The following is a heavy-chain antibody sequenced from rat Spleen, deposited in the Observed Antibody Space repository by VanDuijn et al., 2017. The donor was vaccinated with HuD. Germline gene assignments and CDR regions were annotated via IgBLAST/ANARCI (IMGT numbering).Heavy chain of an antibody. D-gene: IGHD1-12*02. CDR1: GFTFSNYG. V-gene: IGHV5-29*01. Sequence: EVQLVESGGGLVQPGRSLKLSCAASGFTFSNYGMAWVRQAPTKGLEWVATISYDGTSTYYRDSVKGRFTISRDNAKSTLYLQMDSLRSEDTATYYCAREAYYYDGSFYYGDYYFDYWGQGVMVTVSS. CDR3: AREAYYYDGSFYYGDYYFDY. CDR2: ISYDGTST. J-gene: IGHJ2*01.